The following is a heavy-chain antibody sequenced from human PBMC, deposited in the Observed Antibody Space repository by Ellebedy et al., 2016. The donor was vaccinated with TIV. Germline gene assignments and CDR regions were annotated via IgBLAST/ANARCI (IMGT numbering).Heavy chain of an antibody. CDR2: IIPILGIA. Sequence: SVKVSXXASGGTFSSYAISWVRQAPGQGLEWMGRIIPILGIANYAQKFQGRVTITADKSTSTAYMELSSLRSEDTAVYYCARAMVRGVPSHYYYYGMDVWGQGTTVTVSS. CDR1: GGTFSSYA. J-gene: IGHJ6*02. V-gene: IGHV1-69*04. CDR3: ARAMVRGVPSHYYYYGMDV. D-gene: IGHD3-10*01.